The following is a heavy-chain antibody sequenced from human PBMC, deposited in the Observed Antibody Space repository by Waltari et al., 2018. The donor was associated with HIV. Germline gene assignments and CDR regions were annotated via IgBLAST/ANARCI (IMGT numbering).Heavy chain of an antibody. CDR3: ARDTGPGRSFDS. CDR2: ITIKSGNP. Sequence: QVQLVQSGSELKKPGASVKVSCKASGYTFISNAINWVRQAPGQGLEWMGCITIKSGNPTYAQGFTGRFVVSVDTAVSTTFLQIDSLKGEDTALYYCARDTGPGRSFDSWGQGTLVTVSS. J-gene: IGHJ4*02. CDR1: GYTFISNA. D-gene: IGHD3-10*01. V-gene: IGHV7-4-1*01.